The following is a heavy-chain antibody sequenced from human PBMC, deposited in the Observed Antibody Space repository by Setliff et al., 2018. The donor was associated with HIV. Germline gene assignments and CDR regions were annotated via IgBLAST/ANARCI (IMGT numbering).Heavy chain of an antibody. D-gene: IGHD5-18*01. V-gene: IGHV4-61*02. CDR3: ASRRMRGNSHGYFDY. CDR1: GVSAGSGSFY. Sequence: PSETLSLTCTVPGVSAGSGSFYWSWIRQPAGRGLEWIGRVYVTGSSAYNPSLKSRVSMSVLGSRNQISLKLTSVTAADTAVYYCASRRMRGNSHGYFDYWGQGILVTVSS. J-gene: IGHJ4*02. CDR2: VYVTGSS.